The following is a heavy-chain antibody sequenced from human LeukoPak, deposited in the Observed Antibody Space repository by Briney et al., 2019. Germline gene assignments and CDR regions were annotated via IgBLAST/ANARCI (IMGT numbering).Heavy chain of an antibody. Sequence: PGGSLRLSCQASGFTFSSYAMSWVRQAPGKGLEWFSAISGSGGSTYYADSVKGRFTISRGNSKNTLYLQMNSLRAEDTAVYYCAKVIAAAGTWGIDYWGQGTLVTVSS. CDR1: GFTFSSYA. J-gene: IGHJ4*02. D-gene: IGHD6-13*01. V-gene: IGHV3-23*01. CDR3: AKVIAAAGTWGIDY. CDR2: ISGSGGST.